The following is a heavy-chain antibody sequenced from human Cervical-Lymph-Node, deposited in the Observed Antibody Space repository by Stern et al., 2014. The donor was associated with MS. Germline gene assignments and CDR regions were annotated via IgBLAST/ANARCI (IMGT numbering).Heavy chain of an antibody. CDR3: SRHLPYSSSWYNWFDP. V-gene: IGHV4-39*01. Sequence: QLQLQESGPGLVKPSETLSLTCAVSGGSVSDSRYYWGWIRQPPGKGLEWIRSVSYTGSTYNNPSLKSRVTISVDTTKNHFSLQLPSVTAADTALYYCSRHLPYSSSWYNWFDPWGQGTLVTVSS. CDR2: VSYTGST. J-gene: IGHJ5*02. D-gene: IGHD6-13*01. CDR1: GGSVSDSRYY.